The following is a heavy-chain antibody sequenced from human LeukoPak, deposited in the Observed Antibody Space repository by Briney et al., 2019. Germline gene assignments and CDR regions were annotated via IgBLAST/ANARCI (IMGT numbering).Heavy chain of an antibody. CDR3: ARGGRGVRGVIIPHYYYYMDV. J-gene: IGHJ6*03. V-gene: IGHV1-18*01. CDR2: ISAYNGNT. D-gene: IGHD3-10*01. Sequence: ASVKVSCKASGYTFTSYGISWVRQAPGQGLEWMGWISAYNGNTIYAQKLQGRVTMTTDTSTSTAYMELRSLRSDDTAVYYCARGGRGVRGVIIPHYYYYMDVWGKGTTVTISS. CDR1: GYTFTSYG.